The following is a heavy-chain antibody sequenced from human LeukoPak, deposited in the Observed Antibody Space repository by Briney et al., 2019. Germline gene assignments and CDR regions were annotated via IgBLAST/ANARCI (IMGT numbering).Heavy chain of an antibody. Sequence: GGSLRLSCAASVFTFNNAWMSWVRQAPGKGLEWVGRIKSKTDGGRTDYAAPVKGRFTITRDDSENTLYLQMNRLKTEDTAVYYCTTDADAYPQFDYWGQGTLVTVSS. CDR3: TTDADAYPQFDY. J-gene: IGHJ4*02. CDR2: IKSKTDGGRT. V-gene: IGHV3-15*01. CDR1: VFTFNNAW.